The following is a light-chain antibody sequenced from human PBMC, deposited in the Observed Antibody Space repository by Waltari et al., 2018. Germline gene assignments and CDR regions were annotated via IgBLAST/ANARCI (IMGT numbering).Light chain of an antibody. CDR1: ALPTQY. V-gene: IGLV3-16*01. CDR3: LSADSSGTYRV. CDR2: KDS. J-gene: IGLJ2*01. Sequence: SYDLTQPPSVSVSLGQMASITCSAEALPTQYPYWYQQKPGQAPVLVIYKDSERPSGIPERFSGSSSGTIVTLTISGVQAEDEADYYCLSADSSGTYRVFGGGTKLTVL.